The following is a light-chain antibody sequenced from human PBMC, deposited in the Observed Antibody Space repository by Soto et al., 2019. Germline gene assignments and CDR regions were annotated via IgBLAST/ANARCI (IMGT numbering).Light chain of an antibody. CDR1: TSDVGGYDY. V-gene: IGLV2-14*01. CDR3: SSYTSSSTWV. CDR2: EVT. Sequence: QSVLTQPASVSGSPGQSSTISFTGTTSDVGGYDYVSWYQQHPGKAPKLMTYEVTNRPSGVSNRFSASKSGNTASLTISGLQAEDEADYYCSSYTSSSTWVFGGGTKVTVL. J-gene: IGLJ3*02.